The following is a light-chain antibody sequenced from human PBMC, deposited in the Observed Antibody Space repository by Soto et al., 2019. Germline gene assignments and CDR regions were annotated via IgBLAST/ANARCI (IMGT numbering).Light chain of an antibody. CDR3: QQYTSWQT. CDR2: GAS. CDR1: RDISNN. J-gene: IGKJ1*01. Sequence: EIVMTQSPASLSVSPGGRATLSCRASRDISNNLAWYQQRPGQPPRLLIYGASTRATGVPASFSGSGWWTDFTLSISGLQSDDFAVYYCQQYTSWQTFGQGTQVDIK. V-gene: IGKV3-15*01.